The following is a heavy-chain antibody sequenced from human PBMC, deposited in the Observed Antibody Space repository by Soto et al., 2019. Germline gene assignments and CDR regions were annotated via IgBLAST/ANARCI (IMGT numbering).Heavy chain of an antibody. CDR2: IIPIFGTA. J-gene: IGHJ4*02. CDR1: GGTFSSYA. V-gene: IGHV1-69*13. Sequence: GASVKVSCKASGGTFSSYAISWVRQAPGQGLEWMGGIIPIFGTANYAQKFQGRVTITADESTSTAYMELSSLRSEDTAVYYCARGVQGGRYYYDSSGTLHFDYWGQGTLVTVSS. CDR3: ARGVQGGRYYYDSSGTLHFDY. D-gene: IGHD3-22*01.